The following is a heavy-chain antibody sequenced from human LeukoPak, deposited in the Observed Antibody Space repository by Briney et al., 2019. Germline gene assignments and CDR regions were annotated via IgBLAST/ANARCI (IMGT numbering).Heavy chain of an antibody. J-gene: IGHJ4*02. V-gene: IGHV3-9*01. Sequence: GRSLRLSCAASGFTFDDYAMHWVRQAPVKGLEWVSGISWNSGSIGYADSVKGRFTISRDNAKNSLYLQMNSLRAEDTALYYCAKDIEEQLSGVDYWGQGTLVTVSS. D-gene: IGHD6-6*01. CDR3: AKDIEEQLSGVDY. CDR2: ISWNSGSI. CDR1: GFTFDDYA.